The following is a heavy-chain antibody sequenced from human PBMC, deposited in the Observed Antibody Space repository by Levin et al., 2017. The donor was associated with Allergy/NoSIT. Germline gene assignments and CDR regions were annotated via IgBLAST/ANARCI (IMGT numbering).Heavy chain of an antibody. V-gene: IGHV4-30-4*01. CDR1: GVSISSGDYY. D-gene: IGHD4-23*01. CDR3: AREGKFDSHFDY. Sequence: LRLSCTVSGVSISSGDYYWSWIRQPPGKGLEWIGNIYYTGSTYYNPSLKSRLSISVDTSKNQISLKLSSVTAADTAVYYCAREGKFDSHFDYWGQGTLVTVSS. CDR2: IYYTGST. J-gene: IGHJ4*02.